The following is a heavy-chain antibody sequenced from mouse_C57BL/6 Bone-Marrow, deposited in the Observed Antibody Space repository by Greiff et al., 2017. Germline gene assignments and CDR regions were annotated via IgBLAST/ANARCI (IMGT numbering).Heavy chain of an antibody. CDR1: GYTFTSYG. D-gene: IGHD1-1*01. J-gene: IGHJ2*01. Sequence: SGAELARPGASVKLSCKASGYTFTSYGISWVKQRTGQGLEWIGEIYPRSGNTYYNEKFKGKATLTADKSSSTAYMELRSLTSEDSAVXFCAREAITTGVDYWGQGTTLTVSS. V-gene: IGHV1-81*01. CDR2: IYPRSGNT. CDR3: AREAITTGVDY.